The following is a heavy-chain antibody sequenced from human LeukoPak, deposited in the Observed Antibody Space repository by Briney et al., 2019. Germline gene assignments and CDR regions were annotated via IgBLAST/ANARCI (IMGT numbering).Heavy chain of an antibody. D-gene: IGHD2-21*02. CDR1: GFTFGSYA. CDR2: ISNDGTNN. V-gene: IGHV3-30-3*01. J-gene: IGHJ4*02. CDR3: ARESPACGEDCYFDY. Sequence: PGGSLRLSCAASGFTFGSYAMHWVRQAPRRGLEWVAGISNDGTNNYYADSVKGRYTISRDNSKNTLYLQMNSLRTDDTAVYYCARESPACGEDCYFDYWGQGPLLTVSS.